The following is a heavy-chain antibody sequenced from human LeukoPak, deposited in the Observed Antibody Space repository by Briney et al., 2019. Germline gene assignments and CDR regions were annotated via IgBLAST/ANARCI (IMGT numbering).Heavy chain of an antibody. CDR2: ISSSGSTI. CDR1: GFTFSSYE. CDR3: ARDKGGMVPFDY. V-gene: IGHV3-48*03. Sequence: GGSLRLSCAASGFTFSSYEMNWVRRAPGKGLEWVSYISSSGSTIYYADSVKGRFTIARDNAKNSLYLQMNSLRAEDTAVYFCARDKGGMVPFDYWGQGTLATVSS. J-gene: IGHJ4*02. D-gene: IGHD3-10*01.